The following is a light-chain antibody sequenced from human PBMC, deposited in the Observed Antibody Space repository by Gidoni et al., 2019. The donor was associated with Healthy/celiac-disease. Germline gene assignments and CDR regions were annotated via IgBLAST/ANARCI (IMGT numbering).Light chain of an antibody. J-gene: IGKJ1*01. CDR1: QSFSSN. V-gene: IGKV3-15*01. CDR2: VAS. Sequence: EIVMTHSPATLSVSPGERATLSCRASQSFSSNLAWYQQQPGQTPRLLIYVASTMATVIPARFSGSGFGKEFTLTFSRLPSADFAVSSCPQSPPWPPWPFGPGPQV. CDR3: PQSPPWPPWP.